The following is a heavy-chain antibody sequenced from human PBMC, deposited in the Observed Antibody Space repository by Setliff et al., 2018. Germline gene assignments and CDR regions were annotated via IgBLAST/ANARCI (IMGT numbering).Heavy chain of an antibody. V-gene: IGHV1-69*05. D-gene: IGHD6-25*01. Sequence: SVKVSCKTSGYGFTSHYVISWVREAPGQGLEWMGGIIPMFGTNYAQEFQDRVTFTRDTFAETAYMELRSLTSDDMAVYYCARGYCDGIGCPAPLYYFDSWGQGTLVTVSS. J-gene: IGHJ4*02. CDR1: GYGFTSHYV. CDR3: ARGYCDGIGCPAPLYYFDS. CDR2: IIPMFGT.